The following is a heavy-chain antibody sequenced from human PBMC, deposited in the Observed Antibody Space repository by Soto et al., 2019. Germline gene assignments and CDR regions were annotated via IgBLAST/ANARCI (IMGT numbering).Heavy chain of an antibody. CDR2: IYHSGST. CDR1: GGSISSGGYS. D-gene: IGHD2-8*02. J-gene: IGHJ4*02. CDR3: ARDKITGLFDY. V-gene: IGHV4-30-2*01. Sequence: SETLSLTCAVSGGSISSGGYSWSWIRQPPGKGLEWIGYIYHSGSTYYNPSLKSRVTISVDRSKNQFSLKLSSVTAADTAVYYCARDKITGLFDYWCQGTLVTVS.